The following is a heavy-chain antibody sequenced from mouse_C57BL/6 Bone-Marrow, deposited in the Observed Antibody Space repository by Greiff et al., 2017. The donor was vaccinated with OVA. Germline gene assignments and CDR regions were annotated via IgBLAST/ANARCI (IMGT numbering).Heavy chain of an antibody. CDR3: ARPGKDAMDY. Sequence: QVQLQQPGAELVKPEASVTLSCKASGYTFTSYWMQWVKQRPGQGLEWLGAIDPSDSYTNYNQKFKGKATLTVDTSSSTAYMQLSSLTSEDSAVYYCARPGKDAMDYWGQGTSVTVSS. CDR2: IDPSDSYT. CDR1: GYTFTSYW. V-gene: IGHV1-50*01. J-gene: IGHJ4*01. D-gene: IGHD4-1*01.